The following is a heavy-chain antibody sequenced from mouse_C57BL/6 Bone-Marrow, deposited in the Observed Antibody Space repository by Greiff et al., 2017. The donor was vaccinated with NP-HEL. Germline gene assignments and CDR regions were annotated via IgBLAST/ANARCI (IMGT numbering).Heavy chain of an antibody. V-gene: IGHV1-15*01. CDR2: IDPETGGT. D-gene: IGHD1-1*01. CDR1: GYTFTDYE. CDR3: TRPVYYYGSSWFAY. J-gene: IGHJ3*01. Sequence: QVQLQQSGAELVRPGASVTLSCKASGYTFTDYEMHWVKQTPVHGLEWIGAIDPETGGTAYNQKFKGKAILTADKSSSTAYMELRSLTSEDSAVXYCTRPVYYYGSSWFAYWGQGTLVTVSA.